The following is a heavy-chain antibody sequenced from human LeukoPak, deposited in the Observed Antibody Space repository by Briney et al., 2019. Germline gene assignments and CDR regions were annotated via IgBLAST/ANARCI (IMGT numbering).Heavy chain of an antibody. V-gene: IGHV3-30*04. Sequence: GGSLRLSCAASGFTFSSYAMRWVRQAPGKGLEWVAVISYDGSNKYYADSVKGRFTISRDNSKNTLYLQMNSLRAEDTAVYYCAKDGAYSGYDPGTTDAFDIWGQGTMVTVSS. J-gene: IGHJ3*02. CDR1: GFTFSSYA. CDR3: AKDGAYSGYDPGTTDAFDI. D-gene: IGHD5-12*01. CDR2: ISYDGSNK.